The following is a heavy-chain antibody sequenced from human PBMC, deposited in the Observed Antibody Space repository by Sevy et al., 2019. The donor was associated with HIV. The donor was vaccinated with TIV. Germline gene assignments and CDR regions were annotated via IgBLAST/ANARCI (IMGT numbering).Heavy chain of an antibody. CDR1: GYSFTNFD. J-gene: IGHJ6*02. V-gene: IGHV1-8*01. D-gene: IGHD3-3*01. CDR3: ARARLDYEFWSGSYFSRAPWGYKYYAMDV. Sequence: ASVKVSCKAAGYSFTNFDINWVRQATGQGLEWMGWMNPNNGNTHYAQKFQGRVTMTRSSSANTAYMELSSLKSEDTAIYYFARARLDYEFWSGSYFSRAPWGYKYYAMDVWGQGTTVTVSS. CDR2: MNPNNGNT.